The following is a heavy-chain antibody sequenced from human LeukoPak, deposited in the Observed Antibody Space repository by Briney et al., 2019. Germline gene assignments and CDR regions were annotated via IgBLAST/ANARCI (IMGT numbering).Heavy chain of an antibody. J-gene: IGHJ4*02. D-gene: IGHD4-17*01. V-gene: IGHV3-30*02. Sequence: GGSLRLSCAASGFTFSSYGMPWVRRSPGKGLEWVAFIPYDGGNKYYADSVKGRFTISRDNSKNTVYLQMNSLRVEDTAVYYCAKDYDYGDYATDYWGQGTLVTVSS. CDR2: IPYDGGNK. CDR3: AKDYDYGDYATDY. CDR1: GFTFSSYG.